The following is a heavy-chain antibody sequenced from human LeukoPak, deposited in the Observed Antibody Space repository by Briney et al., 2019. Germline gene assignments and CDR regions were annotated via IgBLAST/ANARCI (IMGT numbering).Heavy chain of an antibody. CDR2: ISTYSGDT. CDR3: ARERDTVLAPYFDY. D-gene: IGHD3-3*01. J-gene: IGHJ4*02. CDR1: GYAFIRYP. V-gene: IGHV1-18*01. Sequence: GASVTDSCKASGYAFIRYPIIWVRQAPGQGLEWMGWISTYSGDTTYAQKFQDRDSMTTDTSTGTASMELRSLRSDDTAVYYCARERDTVLAPYFDYWGQGTLVTVSP.